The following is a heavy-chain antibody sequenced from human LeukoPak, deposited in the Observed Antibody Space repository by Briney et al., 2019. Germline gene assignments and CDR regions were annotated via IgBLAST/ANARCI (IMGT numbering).Heavy chain of an antibody. J-gene: IGHJ5*02. V-gene: IGHV3-21*01. CDR2: ISSVSTYI. CDR1: GFTFSSFT. CDR3: ASGYGRFGERSWFDP. Sequence: GGSLRLSCAASGFTFSSFTMNWVRQAPGKGLEWVSSISSVSTYIFYADSVEGRFTISRDNAKDSLYLQMNSLRAEDTAVYYCASGYGRFGERSWFDPWGQGTLVTVSS. D-gene: IGHD3-16*01.